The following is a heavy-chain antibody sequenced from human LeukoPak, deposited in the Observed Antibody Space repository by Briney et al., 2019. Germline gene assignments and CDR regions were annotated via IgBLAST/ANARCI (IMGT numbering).Heavy chain of an antibody. J-gene: IGHJ6*03. CDR2: IIPIFGTA. Sequence: GASVKVSCKASGGTFSSYAISWVRQAPGQGLEWMGGIIPIFGTANYAQKFQGRVTITTDESTSTAYMELSSLRSEDTAVYYCARIEFLHDYSYYMDVWGKGTTVTVSS. CDR3: ARIEFLHDYSYYMDV. V-gene: IGHV1-69*05. D-gene: IGHD2/OR15-2a*01. CDR1: GGTFSSYA.